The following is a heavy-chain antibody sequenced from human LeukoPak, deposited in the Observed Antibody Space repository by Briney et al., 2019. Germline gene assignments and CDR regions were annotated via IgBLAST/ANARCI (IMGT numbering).Heavy chain of an antibody. CDR2: INPNSGGT. V-gene: IGHV1-2*02. D-gene: IGHD4-17*01. CDR1: GYTFTGYY. Sequence: ASVKVSCKASGYTFTGYYMHWVRQAPGQGLEWMGWINPNSGGTNYAQKFQGRVTMTRDTSISTAYMELSRLRSDDTAVYYCARDVGFRYGDYPAYYFDYWGQGTLVTVSS. CDR3: ARDVGFRYGDYPAYYFDY. J-gene: IGHJ4*02.